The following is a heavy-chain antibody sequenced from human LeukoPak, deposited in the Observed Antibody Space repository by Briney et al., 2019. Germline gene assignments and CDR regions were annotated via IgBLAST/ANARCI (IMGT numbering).Heavy chain of an antibody. CDR3: ASGKGYDSSGYYL. D-gene: IGHD3-22*01. CDR2: IYYSGST. CDR1: GGSISSRSYY. J-gene: IGHJ5*02. Sequence: SETLSLTCTVSGGSISSRSYYWGWIRQPPGKGLEWIGSIYYSGSTYYKPSLKSRVTISVDTSKNQFSLKLSSVTAADTAVYYCASGKGYDSSGYYLWGQGTLVTVSS. V-gene: IGHV4-39*07.